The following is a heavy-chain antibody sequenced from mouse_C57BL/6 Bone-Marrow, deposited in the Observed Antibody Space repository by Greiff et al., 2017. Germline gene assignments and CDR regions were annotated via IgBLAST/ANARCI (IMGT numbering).Heavy chain of an antibody. CDR1: GFNIKDDY. D-gene: IGHD2-2*01. J-gene: IGHJ2*01. CDR3: TTFGYEDY. V-gene: IGHV14-4*01. Sequence: EVQLQQSGAELVRPGASVKLSCTASGFNIKDDYMHWVKQRPEQGLEWIGWIDPENGDTEYASKFQGKATITADTDSNTAYLQLSSLTSEDTAVYYCTTFGYEDYWGQGTTLTVSS. CDR2: IDPENGDT.